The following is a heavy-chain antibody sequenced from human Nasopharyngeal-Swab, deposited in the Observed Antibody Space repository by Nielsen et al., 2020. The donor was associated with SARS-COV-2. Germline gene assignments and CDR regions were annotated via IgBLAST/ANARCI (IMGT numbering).Heavy chain of an antibody. J-gene: IGHJ2*01. CDR1: GGSISSYY. Sequence: SETLSLTCTVSGGSISSYYWSWIRQHPGKGLEWIGYIYYSGSTYYNPSLKSRVTISVDTSKNQFSLKLSSVTAADTAVYYCARAVAGRNWYFDLWGRGTLVTVSS. V-gene: IGHV4-59*06. D-gene: IGHD6-19*01. CDR2: IYYSGST. CDR3: ARAVAGRNWYFDL.